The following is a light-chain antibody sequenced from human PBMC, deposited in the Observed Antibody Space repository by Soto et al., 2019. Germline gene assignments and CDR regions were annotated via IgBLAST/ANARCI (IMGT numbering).Light chain of an antibody. J-gene: IGKJ5*01. CDR1: QSVSSY. Sequence: EIVLTQSPATLSLSPGERATLSCRASQSVSSYLAWYQQKPGLAPRLLIYGVSTRATGIPARFSGSGSGTDFTLTISSLEPEDFAVYYCQQRSNWPPITFGQGTRLEI. CDR3: QQRSNWPPIT. V-gene: IGKV3-11*01. CDR2: GVS.